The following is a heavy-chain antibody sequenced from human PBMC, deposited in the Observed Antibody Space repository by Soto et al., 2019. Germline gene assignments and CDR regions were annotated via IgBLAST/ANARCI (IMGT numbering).Heavy chain of an antibody. V-gene: IGHV4-34*01. Sequence: PSETLSLTCAVYGGSFSGYYLSWIRQPPGKGLEWIGEINHSGSTNYNPSLKSRVTISVDTSKNQFSLKLSSVTAADTAVYYCARAGYSSGWYIGYWGQGTLVTVSS. J-gene: IGHJ4*02. CDR1: GGSFSGYY. CDR2: INHSGST. CDR3: ARAGYSSGWYIGY. D-gene: IGHD6-19*01.